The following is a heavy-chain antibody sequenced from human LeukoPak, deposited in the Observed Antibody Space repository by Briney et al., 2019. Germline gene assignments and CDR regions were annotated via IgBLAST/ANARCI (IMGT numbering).Heavy chain of an antibody. J-gene: IGHJ5*02. CDR2: IYYSGST. D-gene: IGHD6-13*01. V-gene: IGHV4-59*01. CDR1: GGSISSYY. Sequence: PSETLSLTCTVSGGSISSYYWSWIRQPPGKGLEWIGYIYYSGSTNYNPSLKSRVTISVDTSKNQFSLKLSSVTAADTAVYYCARLAAAGHWFDPWGQGTLVTVSS. CDR3: ARLAAAGHWFDP.